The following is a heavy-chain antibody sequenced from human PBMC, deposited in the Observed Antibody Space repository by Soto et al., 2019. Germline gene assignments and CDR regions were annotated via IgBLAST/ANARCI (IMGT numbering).Heavy chain of an antibody. D-gene: IGHD2-8*01. Sequence: QVQLQESGPGLIKPSATLSLTCTVSDGSLSGVCHSWSLLRHPTGQGLALIGYIFDSGSSYYNPCVRIQLSMTVDTSKNQFSLRLTSVTAADTSVYYCGREIMPLTNDWYFDLWGRGTLVPVSA. J-gene: IGHJ2*01. CDR3: GREIMPLTNDWYFDL. CDR1: DGSLSGVCHS. CDR2: IFDSGSS. V-gene: IGHV4-30-4*01.